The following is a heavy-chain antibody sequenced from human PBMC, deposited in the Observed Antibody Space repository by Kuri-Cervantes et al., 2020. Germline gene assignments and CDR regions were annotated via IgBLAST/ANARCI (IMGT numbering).Heavy chain of an antibody. CDR2: MNPNSGNT. J-gene: IGHJ6*02. V-gene: IGHV1-8*01. CDR3: ATLLPPPQYYYYGMDV. CDR1: GYTFTSYD. D-gene: IGHD1-26*01. Sequence: ASVKVSCKASGYTFTSYDINWVRQATGQGLEWMGWMNPNSGNTGYAQKFQGRVTMTRNTSISTAYMELSSLRSEDTAVYYCATLLPPPQYYYYGMDVWGQGTTVTVSS.